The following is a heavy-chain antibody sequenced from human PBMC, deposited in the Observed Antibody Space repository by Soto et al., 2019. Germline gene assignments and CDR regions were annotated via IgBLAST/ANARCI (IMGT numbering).Heavy chain of an antibody. Sequence: GSLRLSCAASGFTFSSYAMNWVRQAPGKGLEWVSVISGSGGSTYYADSMKGRFTISRDNSKNTLYLQMNSLRAEDTAVYYCARRGPGTYFDDWGQGTLVTVSS. D-gene: IGHD6-13*01. CDR2: ISGSGGST. CDR3: ARRGPGTYFDD. V-gene: IGHV3-23*01. CDR1: GFTFSSYA. J-gene: IGHJ4*02.